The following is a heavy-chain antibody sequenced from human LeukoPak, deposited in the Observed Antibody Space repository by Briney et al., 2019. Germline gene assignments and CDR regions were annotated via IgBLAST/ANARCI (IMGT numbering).Heavy chain of an antibody. V-gene: IGHV3-74*01. Sequence: GGSLRLSCAASGFTFSSYWMHWVRQAPGKGLVWVSRINNDGSYTNYADSVKGRFAISRDNAKNTLFLQMNSLRGEDTAVYYCARETSGHDYWGQGALVTVSS. CDR1: GFTFSSYW. CDR2: INNDGSYT. CDR3: ARETSGHDY. J-gene: IGHJ4*02. D-gene: IGHD6-19*01.